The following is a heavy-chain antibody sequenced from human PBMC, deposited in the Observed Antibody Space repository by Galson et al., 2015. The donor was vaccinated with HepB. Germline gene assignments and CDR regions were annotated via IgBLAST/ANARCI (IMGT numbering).Heavy chain of an antibody. CDR2: ISSSSSTI. CDR1: GFTFSSYS. V-gene: IGHV3-48*01. J-gene: IGHJ5*02. D-gene: IGHD6-13*01. CDR3: AKGCLAAAGTQSWFDP. Sequence: SLRLSCAASGFTFSSYSMNWVRQAPGKGLEWVSYISSSSSTIYYADSVKGRFTISRDNSKNTLYLQMNSLRAEDTAVYYCAKGCLAAAGTQSWFDPWGQGTLVTVSS.